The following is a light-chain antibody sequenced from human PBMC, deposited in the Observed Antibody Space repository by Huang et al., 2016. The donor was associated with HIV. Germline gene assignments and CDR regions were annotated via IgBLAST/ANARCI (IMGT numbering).Light chain of an antibody. CDR2: DTS. Sequence: DIQMTQSPSSLSASVGDRVTITCQASQDINNYLNWYQQKPGRAPKLLIYDTSNLETGVPFRFSGNASGTYFTFTIKTLQPEDAATYFCQQYDNLPQFSFGGGTKVE. CDR1: QDINNY. V-gene: IGKV1-33*01. J-gene: IGKJ4*01. CDR3: QQYDNLPQFS.